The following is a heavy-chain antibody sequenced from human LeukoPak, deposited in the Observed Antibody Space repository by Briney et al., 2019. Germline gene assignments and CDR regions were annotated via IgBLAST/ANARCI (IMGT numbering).Heavy chain of an antibody. J-gene: IGHJ4*02. CDR2: ISSSSSYI. V-gene: IGHV3-21*01. Sequence: GGSLRLSCAASGFTFSSYSMNWVRQAPGKGLEWVSSISSSSSYIYYADSVKGRFTISRDNAKNSLYLQMNSLRAEDTAVYYCARVQRGDYFEVVLDCWGQGTLVTVSS. CDR1: GFTFSSYS. CDR3: ARVQRGDYFEVVLDC. D-gene: IGHD2-21*02.